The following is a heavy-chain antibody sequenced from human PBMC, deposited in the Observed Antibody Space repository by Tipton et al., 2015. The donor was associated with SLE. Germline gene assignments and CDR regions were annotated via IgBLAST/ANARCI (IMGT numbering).Heavy chain of an antibody. D-gene: IGHD3-3*01. CDR3: ARVPQDYDFWSGYEKGYFDY. Sequence: SLRLSCAASGFTFSSYGMHWVRQAPGKGLEWVAIISYDGSKKYYADSVKGRFTISRDNSKNTLYLQMNSLRAEDTAVYYCARVPQDYDFWSGYEKGYFDYWGQGTLVTVSS. CDR1: GFTFSSYG. J-gene: IGHJ4*02. V-gene: IGHV3-30*03. CDR2: ISYDGSKK.